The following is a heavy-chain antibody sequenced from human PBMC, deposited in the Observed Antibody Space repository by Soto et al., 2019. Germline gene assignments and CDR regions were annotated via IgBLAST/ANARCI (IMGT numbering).Heavy chain of an antibody. CDR1: GGSFSGYY. J-gene: IGHJ6*02. CDR2: INHSGST. Sequence: SETLSLTCAVYGGSFSGYYWSWIRQPPGKGLEWIGEINHSGSTNYNPSLKSRVTISVDTSKNQFSLKLSTVTATDTAVYYCARRGWLVNKYYYYGRDVWGQGTTVTVSS. V-gene: IGHV4-34*01. D-gene: IGHD3-22*01. CDR3: ARRGWLVNKYYYYGRDV.